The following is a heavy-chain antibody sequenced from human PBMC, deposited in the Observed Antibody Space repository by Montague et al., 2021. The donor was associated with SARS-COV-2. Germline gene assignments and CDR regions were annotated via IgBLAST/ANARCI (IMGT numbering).Heavy chain of an antibody. CDR3: ASFRPTQLLCGTLYYAMDV. Sequence: SETLSLTCTVSGGSISSYYWSWIRQPPGRGLQWIGYITYSGSTNYNPSLKSRVTISVDTSKNHFTLRLSSVTAADTAVYYCASFRPTQLLCGTLYYAMDVWGQGTTVTVSS. CDR2: ITYSGST. V-gene: IGHV4-59*01. CDR1: GGSISSYY. J-gene: IGHJ6*02. D-gene: IGHD2-2*01.